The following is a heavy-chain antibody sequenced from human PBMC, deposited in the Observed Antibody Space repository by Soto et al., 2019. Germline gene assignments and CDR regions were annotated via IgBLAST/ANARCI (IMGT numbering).Heavy chain of an antibody. CDR1: GFTFSSYA. V-gene: IGHV3-30-3*01. D-gene: IGHD1-1*01. CDR2: ISYDGSNK. J-gene: IGHJ5*02. CDR3: ARAHLGSDRYTLEPFDP. Sequence: QPGGSLRLSCAASGFTFSSYAMHWVRQAPGKGLEWVAVISYDGSNKYYADSVKGRFTISRDNSKNTLYLQMNSLRAEDTAVYYCARAHLGSDRYTLEPFDPWGQGTLVTVSS.